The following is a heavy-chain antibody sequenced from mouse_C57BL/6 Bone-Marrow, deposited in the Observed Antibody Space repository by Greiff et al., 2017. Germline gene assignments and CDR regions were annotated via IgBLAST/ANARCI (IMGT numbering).Heavy chain of an antibody. V-gene: IGHV1-19*01. CDR3: ARADYGSSPYYAMDY. CDR2: INPYNGGT. D-gene: IGHD1-1*01. Sequence: EVQRVESGPVLVKPGASVKMSCKASGYTFTDSYMNWVKQSHGKSLEWIGVINPYNGGTSYNQKFKGKATLTVDKSSSTAYMELNSLTSEDSAVYYCARADYGSSPYYAMDYWGQGTSVTVSS. CDR1: GYTFTDSY. J-gene: IGHJ4*01.